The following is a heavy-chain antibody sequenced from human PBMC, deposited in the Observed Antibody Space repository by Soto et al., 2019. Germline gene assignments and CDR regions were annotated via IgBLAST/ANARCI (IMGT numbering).Heavy chain of an antibody. CDR3: ARVPRNWNPANFDY. CDR2: INANSGGT. CDR1: GYTFTGYY. V-gene: IGHV1-2*02. D-gene: IGHD1-1*01. Sequence: ASVKVSCKASGYTFTGYYMHWVRQAPGQGLEWMGWINANSGGTNYAQKFQGRVTMTRDTSISTAYMELSRLRSDDTAVYYCARVPRNWNPANFDYWGQGTLVTVSS. J-gene: IGHJ4*02.